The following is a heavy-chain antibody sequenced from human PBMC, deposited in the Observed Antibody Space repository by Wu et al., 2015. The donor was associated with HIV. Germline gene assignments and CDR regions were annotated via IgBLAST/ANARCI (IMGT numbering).Heavy chain of an antibody. D-gene: IGHD3-22*01. V-gene: IGHV1-69*13. CDR3: ARVGHYYETSDYQPDWYLDL. CDR2: IIPIFDTT. CDR1: GGTFGSYG. J-gene: IGHJ2*01. Sequence: QVQLVQSGAEVKKPGSSVKVSCMASGGTFGSYGIGWVRQAPGQGLEWMGRIIPIFDTTNYAQKIQDRVSITADESTSTVYMELNSLISEDTGVYYCARVGHYYETSDYQPDWYLDLWGRGHPGHC.